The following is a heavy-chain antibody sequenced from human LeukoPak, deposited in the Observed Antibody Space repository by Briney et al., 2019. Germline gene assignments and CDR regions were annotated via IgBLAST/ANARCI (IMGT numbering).Heavy chain of an antibody. CDR1: GVPFSGNA. CDR2: IFYDGNTV. D-gene: IGHD1-26*01. CDR3: AREEEWELPDY. V-gene: IGHV3-30-3*01. J-gene: IGHJ4*02. Sequence: PGGSLRLSCTASGVPFSGNAMHWVRQAPGKGLEWVGVIFYDGNTVYYAASVNGRFTIARDNSKNTLYLQMNSLGTDETAVYYCAREEEWELPDYWGQGTLVIVSS.